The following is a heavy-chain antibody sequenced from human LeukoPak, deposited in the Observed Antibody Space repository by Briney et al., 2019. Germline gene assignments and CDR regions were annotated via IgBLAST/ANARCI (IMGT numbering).Heavy chain of an antibody. CDR2: IYYSGST. CDR3: ARVYSYGPNPFDY. V-gene: IGHV4-39*07. Sequence: SETLSLTCTVSGGSISSSSYYWGWIRQPPGKGLEWIGSIYYSGSTYYNPSLKSRVTISVDTSKNQFSLKLSSVTAADTAVYYCARVYSYGPNPFDYWGRGTLVTVSS. CDR1: GGSISSSSYY. J-gene: IGHJ4*02. D-gene: IGHD5-18*01.